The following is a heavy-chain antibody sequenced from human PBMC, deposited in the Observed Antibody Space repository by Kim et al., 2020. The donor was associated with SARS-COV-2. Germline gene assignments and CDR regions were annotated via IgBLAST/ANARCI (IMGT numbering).Heavy chain of an antibody. CDR1: GFTFSSYA. Sequence: GGSLRLSCAASGFTFSSYAMSWVRQAPGKGLEWVSAISGSGGSTYYSDSVKGRFTISRDNSKNTLYLQMNSLRAEDTAVYYCAKDTHELWFGEFFDYWGQGTLVTVSS. CDR3: AKDTHELWFGEFFDY. CDR2: ISGSGGST. V-gene: IGHV3-23*01. D-gene: IGHD3-10*01. J-gene: IGHJ4*02.